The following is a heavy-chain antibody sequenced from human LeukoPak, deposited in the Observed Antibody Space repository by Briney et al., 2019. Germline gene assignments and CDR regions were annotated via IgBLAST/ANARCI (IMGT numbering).Heavy chain of an antibody. Sequence: GGPLRLSCAASGFTFSSYAMSWVRQAPGKGLEWISAISGSGGSTYYADSVKGRFTISRDNSKNTLYLQMNSLRAEDTATYYCAKDLYDFRDSILDYWGQGTLVTVSS. V-gene: IGHV3-23*01. CDR1: GFTFSSYA. CDR3: AKDLYDFRDSILDY. CDR2: ISGSGGST. D-gene: IGHD3-16*01. J-gene: IGHJ4*02.